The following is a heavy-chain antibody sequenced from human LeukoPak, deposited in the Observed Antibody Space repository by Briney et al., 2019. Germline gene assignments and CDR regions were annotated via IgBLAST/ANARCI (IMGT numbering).Heavy chain of an antibody. V-gene: IGHV4-31*03. CDR2: IYYSGST. D-gene: IGHD3-10*01. CDR1: GGSISSGGYY. Sequence: SSQTLSLTCTVSGGSISSGGYYWSWIRQHPGKGLEWIGYIYYSGSTYYNPSLKSRVTISVDTSKNQFSLKLSSVTAADTAVYYCARGMLPYYGSGSLDYWGQGTLVTVSS. J-gene: IGHJ4*02. CDR3: ARGMLPYYGSGSLDY.